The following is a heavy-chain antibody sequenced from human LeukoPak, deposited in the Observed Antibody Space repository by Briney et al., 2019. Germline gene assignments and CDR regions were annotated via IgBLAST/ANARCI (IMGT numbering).Heavy chain of an antibody. CDR2: IYSDGST. J-gene: IGHJ4*02. V-gene: IGHV3-53*01. Sequence: PGGSLRHSCAASGFTVSSNYITWVRQAPGEGLEWLSVIYSDGSTYYADSVKGRFTILRDNSKNTLYLQMNSLRAEDTAVYYCARLPIVVITSGGYWGQGTLVTVSS. D-gene: IGHD3-22*01. CDR3: ARLPIVVITSGGY. CDR1: GFTVSSNY.